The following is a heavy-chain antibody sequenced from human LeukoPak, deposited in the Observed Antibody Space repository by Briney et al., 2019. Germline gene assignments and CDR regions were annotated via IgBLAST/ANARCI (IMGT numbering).Heavy chain of an antibody. V-gene: IGHV4-39*01. CDR3: ARLDIYDSSAPEAFDT. CDR2: IYYSGST. Sequence: AETLSLTCTVSGGSISSSSYYWGWIRQPPGKGLEWIGSIYYSGSTYYNPSLKSRVTISVDTSKNQFSLKLSSVTAADTAVYYCARLDIYDSSAPEAFDTWGQGTMVTVSS. D-gene: IGHD3-22*01. CDR1: GGSISSSSYY. J-gene: IGHJ3*02.